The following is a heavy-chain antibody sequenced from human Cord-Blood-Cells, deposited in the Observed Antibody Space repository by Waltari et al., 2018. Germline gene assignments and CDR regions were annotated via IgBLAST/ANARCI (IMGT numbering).Heavy chain of an antibody. CDR1: GGSISSSSYY. D-gene: IGHD3-16*02. Sequence: QLQLQESGPGLVKPSETLSLTCTVSGGSISSSSYYWGWIRQPPGKGLEWIGSIYYMGSTYSNPSLKSRVTISVDTSKTQFSLRLSSVTAADTAVYYCASLATFGGVIVDYWGQGTLVTVSS. CDR3: ASLATFGGVIVDY. V-gene: IGHV4-39*01. J-gene: IGHJ4*02. CDR2: IYYMGST.